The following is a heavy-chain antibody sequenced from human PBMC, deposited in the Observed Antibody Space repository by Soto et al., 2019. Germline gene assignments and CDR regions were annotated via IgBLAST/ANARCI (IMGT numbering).Heavy chain of an antibody. CDR3: ARDGETYYDFWSGYYTRPNFDY. V-gene: IGHV3-33*01. Sequence: QVQLVESGGGVVQPGRSLRLSCAASGFTFSSYGMHWVRQAPGKGLEWVAVIWYDGSNKYYADSVKGRFTISRDNSKNTLNLQMNSLRAEDTAVYYCARDGETYYDFWSGYYTRPNFDYWGQGTLVTVSS. D-gene: IGHD3-3*01. J-gene: IGHJ4*02. CDR2: IWYDGSNK. CDR1: GFTFSSYG.